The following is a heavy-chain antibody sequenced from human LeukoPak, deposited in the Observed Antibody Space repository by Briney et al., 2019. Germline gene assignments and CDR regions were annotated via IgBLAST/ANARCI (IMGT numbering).Heavy chain of an antibody. Sequence: GALRLSCEASGFTLSSYWMSWVRQAPGKGLEWVANIRDDGGEIYYVDSVKGRFTISRDNAKSSLFLQMNSLRAEDAAVYYCARDKPRGSYYGSIFDSWGQGTLVTVSS. CDR2: IRDDGGEI. CDR3: ARDKPRGSYYGSIFDS. D-gene: IGHD1-26*01. V-gene: IGHV3-7*01. J-gene: IGHJ4*02. CDR1: GFTLSSYW.